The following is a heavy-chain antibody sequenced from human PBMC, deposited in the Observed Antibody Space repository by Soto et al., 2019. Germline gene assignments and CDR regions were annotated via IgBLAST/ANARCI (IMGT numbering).Heavy chain of an antibody. Sequence: AVKVSCPASGYTFTSYGISWVRQAPGQGLEWMGWISAYNGNTNYAQKLQGRVTMTTDTSTSTAYMELRSLRSDDTAVYYSARDERSDYYDSSGSSAIDDWGPGTLVTVFS. D-gene: IGHD3-22*01. J-gene: IGHJ4*02. CDR3: ARDERSDYYDSSGSSAIDD. CDR1: GYTFTSYG. CDR2: ISAYNGNT. V-gene: IGHV1-18*01.